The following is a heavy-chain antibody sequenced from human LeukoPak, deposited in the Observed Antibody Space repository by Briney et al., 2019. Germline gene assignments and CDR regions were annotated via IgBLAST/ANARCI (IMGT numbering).Heavy chain of an antibody. Sequence: GGSLRLSCAASGFAFSTYWMSWVRQAPGKGLEGVAYIKHDGSDKYHVDSVKGRFTISRDNSKNSLYLQMNSLRADDPAVYYCARARRPDGVVPAARYMDVWGKGTTVTVSS. CDR3: ARARRPDGVVPAARYMDV. CDR2: IKHDGSDK. J-gene: IGHJ6*03. V-gene: IGHV3-7*01. D-gene: IGHD2-2*01. CDR1: GFAFSTYW.